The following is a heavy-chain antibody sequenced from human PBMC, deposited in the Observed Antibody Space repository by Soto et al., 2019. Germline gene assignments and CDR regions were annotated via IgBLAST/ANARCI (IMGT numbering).Heavy chain of an antibody. CDR3: ARNPIDYYDSSGYYRFFDY. CDR1: GGSISSGGYY. D-gene: IGHD3-22*01. Sequence: QVQLQESGPGLVKPSQTLSLTCTVSGGSISSGGYYWSWIRQHPGKGLEWIGYIYYSGSTYYNPSLKSRVTISVDTSKNQFSLKLSSVTAADTAVYYCARNPIDYYDSSGYYRFFDYWGQGTLVTVSS. J-gene: IGHJ4*02. V-gene: IGHV4-31*03. CDR2: IYYSGST.